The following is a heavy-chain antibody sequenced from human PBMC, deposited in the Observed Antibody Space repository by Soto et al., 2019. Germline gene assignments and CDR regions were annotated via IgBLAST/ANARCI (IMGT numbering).Heavy chain of an antibody. D-gene: IGHD2-2*01. Sequence: GGSLRLSCAASGFTFSSYAMSWVRQAPGKGLEWVSAISGSGGSTYYADSVKGRFTISRDNSKNTLYLQMNSLRAEDTAVYYCAKGGDIVVVPAAISNYYYYMDVWGKGTTVTVSS. V-gene: IGHV3-23*01. CDR2: ISGSGGST. CDR1: GFTFSSYA. CDR3: AKGGDIVVVPAAISNYYYYMDV. J-gene: IGHJ6*03.